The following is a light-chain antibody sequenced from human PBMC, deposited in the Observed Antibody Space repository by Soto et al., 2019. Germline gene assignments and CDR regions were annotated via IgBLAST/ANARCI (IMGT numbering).Light chain of an antibody. CDR3: AAWDDNLNGPV. CDR1: NSNIGSNT. V-gene: IGLV1-44*01. CDR2: SYN. Sequence: QAVVTQPPSVSGTPGQRVTISCSGNNSNIGSNTVNWYQQLPGTAPKLLIYSYNQRPSGVPDRFSGSKSGTSASLAISGLHSEDEAEYSCAAWDDNLNGPVFGGGTKLTVL. J-gene: IGLJ3*02.